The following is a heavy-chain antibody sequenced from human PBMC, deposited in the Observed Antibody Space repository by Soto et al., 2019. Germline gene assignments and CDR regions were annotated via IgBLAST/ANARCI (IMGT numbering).Heavy chain of an antibody. V-gene: IGHV1-3*01. J-gene: IGHJ2*01. D-gene: IGHD3-22*01. CDR1: GYSFTNYA. Sequence: QVQLVQSGAEVKKPGASVKVSCKASGYSFTNYAMHWVRQAPGQGLEWMGWINGGNGNTKYLEKFQGRVTITRDTSASTDYMELSSLRSEDTAVYYCARDRYYHDGSGLYWYFDLWGRGTLVTVSS. CDR3: ARDRYYHDGSGLYWYFDL. CDR2: INGGNGNT.